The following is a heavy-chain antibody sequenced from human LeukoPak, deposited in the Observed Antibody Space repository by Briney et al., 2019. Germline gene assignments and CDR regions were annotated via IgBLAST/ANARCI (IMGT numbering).Heavy chain of an antibody. CDR3: AKGGHSYGYADY. J-gene: IGHJ4*02. CDR2: ISSDGSNK. D-gene: IGHD5-18*01. CDR1: GFSFSTYA. Sequence: GGSLRLSCAASGFSFSTYAMHWVRQAPGKGLEWVTAISSDGSNKNYADFVQGRFTSSRDNSKNSLYLQMNSLRAEDTAVYYCAKGGHSYGYADYWGQGTLVTVSS. V-gene: IGHV3-30*18.